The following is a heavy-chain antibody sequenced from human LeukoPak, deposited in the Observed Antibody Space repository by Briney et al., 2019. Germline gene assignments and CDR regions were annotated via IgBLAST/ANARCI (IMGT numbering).Heavy chain of an antibody. J-gene: IGHJ4*02. D-gene: IGHD3-22*01. CDR2: IRYDGSNK. Sequence: GGSLRLSCAASGFTFSSYGMHWVRQAPGKGLEWVAFIRYDGSNKYYADSVKGRSTISRDNSKNTLYLQMNSLRAEDTAVYYCAKSPSYYDSSGYYYPGYWGQGTLVTVSS. CDR3: AKSPSYYDSSGYYYPGY. V-gene: IGHV3-30*02. CDR1: GFTFSSYG.